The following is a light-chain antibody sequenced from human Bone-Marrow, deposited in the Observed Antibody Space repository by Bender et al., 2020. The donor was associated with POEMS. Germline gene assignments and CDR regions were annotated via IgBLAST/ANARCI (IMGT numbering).Light chain of an antibody. CDR1: SSNIGAHA. CDR2: SSH. Sequence: QSVLTQPPSASGTPGQRVTISCSGGSSNIGAHAVNWYQHLPGAAPKLLIYSSHRRPSEVPDRFSGAGSGTSASLAISRLQSEDEADWYCAVWDASLNGWVFGGGTKLAVL. V-gene: IGLV1-44*01. CDR3: AVWDASLNGWV. J-gene: IGLJ3*02.